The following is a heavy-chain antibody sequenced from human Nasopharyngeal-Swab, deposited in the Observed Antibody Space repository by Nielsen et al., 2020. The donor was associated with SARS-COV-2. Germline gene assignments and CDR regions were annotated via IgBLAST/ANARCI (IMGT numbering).Heavy chain of an antibody. CDR3: AKDYYDSSGYHPDAFDI. Sequence: GGSLRLSCAASGFTFSSYGMHWVRQAPGKGLEWVAVISYDGSNKYYADSVKGRLTISRDNSKNTLYLQMNSLRAEDTAVYYCAKDYYDSSGYHPDAFDIWGQGTMVTVSS. V-gene: IGHV3-30*18. J-gene: IGHJ3*02. CDR2: ISYDGSNK. CDR1: GFTFSSYG. D-gene: IGHD3-22*01.